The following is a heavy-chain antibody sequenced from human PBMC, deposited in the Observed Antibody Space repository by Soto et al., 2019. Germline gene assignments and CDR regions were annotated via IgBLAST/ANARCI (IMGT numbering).Heavy chain of an antibody. CDR2: ISPYTGNT. Sequence: QVQLVQSGDEVKKPGASVKVSCKASGYIFVNYVIACVRQAPGQGLEWIGGISPYTGNTHSATKVQGRLTMTTDTSTSTPYMDLGSLTSDDTAVYYCVMVDNYVTPTPQDVWGQGTTITVSS. D-gene: IGHD3-16*01. CDR3: VMVDNYVTPTPQDV. V-gene: IGHV1-18*01. CDR1: GYIFVNYV. J-gene: IGHJ6*02.